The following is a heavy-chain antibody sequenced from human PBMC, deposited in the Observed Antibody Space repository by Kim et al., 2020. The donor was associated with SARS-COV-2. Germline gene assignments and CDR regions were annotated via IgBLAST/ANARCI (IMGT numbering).Heavy chain of an antibody. CDR2: IYYSGST. V-gene: IGHV4-61*01. D-gene: IGHD3-9*01. CDR3: ARANKYYDILTGYYSEGIDY. CDR1: GGSVSSGSYY. J-gene: IGHJ4*02. Sequence: SETLSLTCTVSGGSVSSGSYYWSWIRQPPGKGLEWMGYIYYSGSTNYNPSLKSRVTISVDTSKNQFSLKLSSVTAADTAVYYCARANKYYDILTGYYSEGIDYWGQGTLVTVSS.